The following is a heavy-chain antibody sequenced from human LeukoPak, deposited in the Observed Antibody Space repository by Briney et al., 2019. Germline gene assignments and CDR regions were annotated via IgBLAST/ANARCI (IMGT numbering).Heavy chain of an antibody. D-gene: IGHD3-10*01. V-gene: IGHV3-48*04. CDR1: GFTFSSYG. J-gene: IGHJ4*02. CDR2: ISSSGSTI. CDR3: ARERWFGELSPLPPDY. Sequence: GGSLRLSCAASGFTFSSYGMHWVRQAPGKGLEWVSYISSSGSTIYYADSVKGRFTISRDNAKNSLYLQMNSLRAEDTAVYYCARERWFGELSPLPPDYWGQGTLVTVSS.